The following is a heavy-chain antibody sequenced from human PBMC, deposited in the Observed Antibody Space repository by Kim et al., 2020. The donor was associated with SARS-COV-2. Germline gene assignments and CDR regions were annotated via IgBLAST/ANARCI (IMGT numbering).Heavy chain of an antibody. Sequence: GESLKIYCKGSGYTFINYWINWVRHVPGKGLKWMGKIDPSDSSTHYSPSFQGHVTMSVAASISTAYLEWSGLKASDSATYYCASMGMIIEGSGDDWGQGTLITVSS. J-gene: IGHJ4*02. CDR3: ASMGMIIEGSGDD. CDR1: GYTFINYW. D-gene: IGHD3-22*01. CDR2: IDPSDSST. V-gene: IGHV5-10-1*01.